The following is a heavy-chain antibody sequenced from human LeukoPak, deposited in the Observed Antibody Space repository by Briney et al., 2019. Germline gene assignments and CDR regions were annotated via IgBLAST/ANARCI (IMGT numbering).Heavy chain of an antibody. V-gene: IGHV1-46*01. J-gene: IGHJ4*02. CDR2: ITPSGGI. CDR3: ARDSSTNPGDPNPSDY. D-gene: IGHD6-13*01. CDR1: GYTFSNYD. Sequence: ASVKVSCKASGYTFSNYDIDWVRQAPGQGLEWMGMITPSGGISYAQKFQGRVTMTRDMSTNTVYMELSSLRSEDTAVYYCARDSSTNPGDPNPSDYWGQGTLVTVSS.